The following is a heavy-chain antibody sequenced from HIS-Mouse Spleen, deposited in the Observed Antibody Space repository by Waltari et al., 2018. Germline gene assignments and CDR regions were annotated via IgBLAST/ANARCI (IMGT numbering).Heavy chain of an antibody. V-gene: IGHV4-39*07. CDR2: IYYSGRT. Sequence: QLQLQESGPGLVKPSETLSLTCTVSGGSISSSSYYWGWIRQPPGRGLEWIGRIYYSGRTDDNPSLKSGGTISVETSKNQCSLKLSSVTAADTAVYYCAREIPYSSSWYDWYFDLWGRGTLVTVSS. CDR1: GGSISSSSYY. J-gene: IGHJ2*01. CDR3: AREIPYSSSWYDWYFDL. D-gene: IGHD6-13*01.